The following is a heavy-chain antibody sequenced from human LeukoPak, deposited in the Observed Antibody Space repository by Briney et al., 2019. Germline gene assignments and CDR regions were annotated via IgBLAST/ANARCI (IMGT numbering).Heavy chain of an antibody. CDR1: GGSFSGYY. Sequence: PSETLSLTCAVYGGSFSGYYWSWIRQPPGKGLEWIGETNHSGSTNYNPSLKSRVTISVDTSKNQFSLKLSSVTAADTAVYYCARAQDLRYYDFWSGYYNYVDYWGQGTLVTVSS. CDR3: ARAQDLRYYDFWSGYYNYVDY. J-gene: IGHJ4*02. V-gene: IGHV4-34*01. D-gene: IGHD3-3*01. CDR2: TNHSGST.